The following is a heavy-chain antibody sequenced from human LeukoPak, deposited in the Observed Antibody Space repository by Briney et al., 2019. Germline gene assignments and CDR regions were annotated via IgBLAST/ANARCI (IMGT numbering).Heavy chain of an antibody. CDR1: GFTFSSYG. D-gene: IGHD5-18*01. V-gene: IGHV3-23*01. J-gene: IGHJ6*03. CDR3: AKSKSVDTAKALVYYYYMDV. Sequence: GGSLRLSCAASGFTFSSYGMSWVRQAPGKGPEWVSAISGSGGSTYYADSVKGRFTISRDNSKNTLYLQMNSLRAEDTAVYYCAKSKSVDTAKALVYYYYMDVWGKGTTVTVSS. CDR2: ISGSGGST.